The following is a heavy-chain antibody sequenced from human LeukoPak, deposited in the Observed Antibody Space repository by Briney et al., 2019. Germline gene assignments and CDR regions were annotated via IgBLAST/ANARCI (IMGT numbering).Heavy chain of an antibody. CDR3: ARLPYYDFWSGYYAYYYYGMDV. D-gene: IGHD3-3*01. CDR1: GGSFSGYY. V-gene: IGHV4-34*01. J-gene: IGHJ6*02. Sequence: PSETLSLTCAVYGGSFSGYYWSRIRQPPGKGLEWIGEINHSGSTNYNPSLKSRVTISVDTSKNQFSLKLSSVTAADTAVYYCARLPYYDFWSGYYAYYYYGMDVWGQGTTVTVSS. CDR2: INHSGST.